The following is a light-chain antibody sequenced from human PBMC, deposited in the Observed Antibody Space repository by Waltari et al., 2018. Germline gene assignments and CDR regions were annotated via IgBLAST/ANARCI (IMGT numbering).Light chain of an antibody. CDR1: QSISSY. Sequence: CRASQSISSYLNWYQHKPGKAPNLLIYTASSLQSGVPSRFSGSGSGTDFTLTISSLQPEDFAAYYCQQSYSAPYTFGQGTKLEI. V-gene: IGKV1-39*01. J-gene: IGKJ2*01. CDR3: QQSYSAPYT. CDR2: TAS.